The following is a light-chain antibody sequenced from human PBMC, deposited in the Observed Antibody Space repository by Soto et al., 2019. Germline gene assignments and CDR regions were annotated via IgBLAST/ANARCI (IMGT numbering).Light chain of an antibody. V-gene: IGLV2-14*01. J-gene: IGLJ1*01. CDR3: TSYAGSSTFYV. Sequence: QSALAQPASVSGSPGQPITISCTATSSDVGGSNFVSWYQQHPGKAPKLIIYDVSNRPSGVSIRFSGSKSGNTASLTISGLQAEDEADYYCTSYAGSSTFYVFGTGTKVTVL. CDR2: DVS. CDR1: SSDVGGSNF.